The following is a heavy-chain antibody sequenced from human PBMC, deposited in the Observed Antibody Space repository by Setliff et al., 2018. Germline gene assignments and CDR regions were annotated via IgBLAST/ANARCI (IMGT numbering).Heavy chain of an antibody. D-gene: IGHD3-3*01. CDR3: ARHGLQFLEWLSAFDY. V-gene: IGHV4-38-2*01. Sequence: SETLSLTCAVSGYSISSGYYWGWIRQPPGKGLEWIGNIYHSGSTYYNPSLKSRVTISVDTSKNQFSLKLTSVTAADTAVYYCARHGLQFLEWLSAFDYWGQERWSPSPQ. CDR1: GYSISSGYY. J-gene: IGHJ4*01. CDR2: IYHSGST.